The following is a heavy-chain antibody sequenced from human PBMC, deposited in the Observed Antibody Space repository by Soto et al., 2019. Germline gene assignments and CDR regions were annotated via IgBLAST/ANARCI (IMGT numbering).Heavy chain of an antibody. D-gene: IGHD1-1*01. CDR3: GRRRSEQPPNWFDP. J-gene: IGHJ5*02. CDR1: GGSFSGYY. Sequence: SETLSLTCAVYGGSFSGYYWSWIRQPPGKGLEWIGEINHSESTNYNPSLKSRVTISVDTSKNQFSLKLSSVTAADTAVYYCGRRRSEQPPNWFDPWGQGTLVTVSS. CDR2: INHSEST. V-gene: IGHV4-34*01.